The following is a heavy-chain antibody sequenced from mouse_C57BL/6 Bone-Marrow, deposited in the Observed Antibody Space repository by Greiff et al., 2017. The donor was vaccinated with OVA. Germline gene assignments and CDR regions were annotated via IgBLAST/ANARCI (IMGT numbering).Heavy chain of an antibody. J-gene: IGHJ2*01. CDR1: GYTFTSYW. CDR2: IDPSDSET. D-gene: IGHD2-3*01. V-gene: IGHV1-52*01. Sequence: VQLQQPGAELVRPGSSVKLSCKASGYTFTSYWMHWVKQRPIQGLEWIGNIDPSDSETHYNQKFKDKATLTVDKSSSTAYMQLSSLTSEDSAVYYCASTDGYYVDYWGQGNTLTVSS. CDR3: ASTDGYYVDY.